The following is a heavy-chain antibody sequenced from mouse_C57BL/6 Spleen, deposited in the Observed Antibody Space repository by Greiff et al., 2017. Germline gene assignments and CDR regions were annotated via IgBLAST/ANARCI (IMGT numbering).Heavy chain of an antibody. CDR3: TTGGYYVGLYFDV. Sequence: VQLQQPGAELVRPGASVKLSCTASGFNIKDYYMHWVKQRPEQGLEWIGRIDPEDGDTEYAPKFQGTATMTADTSSNTAYLQLSSLTSEDAAVYSCTTGGYYVGLYFDVWGTGTTVTVSS. CDR1: GFNIKDYY. CDR2: IDPEDGDT. V-gene: IGHV14-1*01. J-gene: IGHJ1*03. D-gene: IGHD2-3*01.